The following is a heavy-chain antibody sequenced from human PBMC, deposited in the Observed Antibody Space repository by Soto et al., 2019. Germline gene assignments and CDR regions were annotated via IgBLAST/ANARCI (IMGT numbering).Heavy chain of an antibody. D-gene: IGHD3-16*02. CDR1: GGSISSGGYY. J-gene: IGHJ4*02. V-gene: IGHV4-31*03. CDR2: IYYSGST. CDR3: ARYRFSDTWSKFDY. Sequence: LSETLSLTCTVSGGSISSGGYYWSWIRQHPGKGLEWIGYIYYSGSTYYNPSLKSRVTISVDTSKNQFSLKLSSVTAADTAVYYCARYRFSDTWSKFDYWGKGTFVTGSS.